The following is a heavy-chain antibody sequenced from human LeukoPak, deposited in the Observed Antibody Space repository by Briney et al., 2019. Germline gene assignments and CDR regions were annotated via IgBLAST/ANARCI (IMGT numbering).Heavy chain of an antibody. CDR3: ARDWGLWFGEYYFDY. CDR1: GYTFTSYA. CDR2: LNAGNGNT. V-gene: IGHV1-3*01. Sequence: ASVKVSCKASGYTFTSYATHWVRQAPGQVLEWMGWLNAGNGNTKYSQKFQGRVTITRGTSASTAYMELSSLRSEDTAVYYCARDWGLWFGEYYFDYWGQGTLVTVSS. J-gene: IGHJ4*02. D-gene: IGHD3-10*01.